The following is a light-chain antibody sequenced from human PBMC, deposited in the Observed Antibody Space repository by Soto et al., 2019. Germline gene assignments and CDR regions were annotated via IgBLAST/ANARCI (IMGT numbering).Light chain of an antibody. J-gene: IGKJ5*01. Sequence: EIVLKQSPGTLSLSPGERATPSCRPSQSVSSSYLAWYQQKPGQAPRLLIYGASSRATGIPDRFSGSGSGTDFTLTISRLEPEEFAVYYCQQYGSSPITVGQGTRLEIK. CDR3: QQYGSSPIT. CDR1: QSVSSSY. CDR2: GAS. V-gene: IGKV3-20*01.